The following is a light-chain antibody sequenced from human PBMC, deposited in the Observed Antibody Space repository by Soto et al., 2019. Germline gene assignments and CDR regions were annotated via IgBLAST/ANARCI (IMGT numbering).Light chain of an antibody. V-gene: IGKV3-11*01. J-gene: IGKJ2*01. CDR1: QSVGGH. CDR3: QQRGDWPRT. Sequence: DIVWTQSPSTLSLSPGGRATLSCRASQSVGGHLAWHQQHPGQAPRPIIYDASNRATGIPASFSGSGSGTDFTLTVSSREPADVAVYYCQQRGDWPRTFGQGTKVDIK. CDR2: DAS.